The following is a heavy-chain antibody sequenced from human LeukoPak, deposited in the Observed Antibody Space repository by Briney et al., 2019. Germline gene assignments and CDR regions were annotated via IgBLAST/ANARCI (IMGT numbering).Heavy chain of an antibody. D-gene: IGHD6-13*01. Sequence: SETLSLTCTVSGGSISSYYWSWIRQPPGKGLEWIGEINHSGSTNYNPSLKSRVTISVDTSKNQFSLKLSSVTAADTAVYYCARLPSRYSSRTMDVWGKGTTVTISS. CDR2: INHSGST. CDR1: GGSISSYY. CDR3: ARLPSRYSSRTMDV. V-gene: IGHV4-34*01. J-gene: IGHJ6*03.